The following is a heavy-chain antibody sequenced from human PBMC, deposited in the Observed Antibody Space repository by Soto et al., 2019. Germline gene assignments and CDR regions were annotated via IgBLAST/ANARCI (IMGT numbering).Heavy chain of an antibody. Sequence: QVQLVQSGAEVKKPGSSVKVSCKASGGTFSSYAISWVRQAPGQGLEWMGGIIPIFGTANYAQKFQGRVTITAHESTSTAYMELSSLRSEDTAVYYCARDLAAAGTDYYGMDVWGQGTTVTVSS. V-gene: IGHV1-69*12. CDR3: ARDLAAAGTDYYGMDV. CDR1: GGTFSSYA. D-gene: IGHD6-13*01. CDR2: IIPIFGTA. J-gene: IGHJ6*02.